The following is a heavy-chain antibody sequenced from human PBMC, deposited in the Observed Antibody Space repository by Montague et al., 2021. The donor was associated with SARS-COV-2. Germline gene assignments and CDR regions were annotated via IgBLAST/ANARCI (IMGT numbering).Heavy chain of an antibody. CDR2: IKEDASEK. V-gene: IGHV3-7*01. CDR1: GFIFSKYW. Sequence: SLRLSCAASGFIFSKYWMSWVRQVPGKGLEWVANIKEDASEKYYVASVKGRFTISRDNAQNSLYLQLNSLRAEDTAVYYCARIPHASWYWYFDYWAREPWSPSPQ. J-gene: IGHJ4*02. D-gene: IGHD6-13*01. CDR3: ARIPHASWYWYFDY.